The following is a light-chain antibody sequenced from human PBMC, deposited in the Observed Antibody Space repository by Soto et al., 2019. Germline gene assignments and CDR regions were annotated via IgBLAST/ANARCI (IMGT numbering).Light chain of an antibody. CDR1: QSVSKY. V-gene: IGKV3-11*01. J-gene: IGKJ4*01. CDR3: QQRSNWPQST. CDR2: DAS. Sequence: EIVLTQSPATLSLSPGERATLSCRASQSVSKYLAWYQQKPGQAPRLLIHDASTRHTGVPARFSGSGSGTDYTLTISSREPEDFGVYYCQQRSNWPQSTFGGGTKVEIK.